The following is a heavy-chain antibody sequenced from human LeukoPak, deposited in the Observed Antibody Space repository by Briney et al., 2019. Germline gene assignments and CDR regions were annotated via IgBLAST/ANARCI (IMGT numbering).Heavy chain of an antibody. J-gene: IGHJ6*03. CDR3: AREVVPAAIGSYYYMDV. V-gene: IGHV3-30*19. Sequence: GGSLRLSCAASGFTFSSYGMHWVRQAPGKGLEWVAVISYDGSNKYYADSVKGRFTISRDNSKNTLYLQMNSLRAEDTAVYYCAREVVPAAIGSYYYMDVWGKGTTVTVSS. CDR2: ISYDGSNK. D-gene: IGHD2-2*01. CDR1: GFTFSSYG.